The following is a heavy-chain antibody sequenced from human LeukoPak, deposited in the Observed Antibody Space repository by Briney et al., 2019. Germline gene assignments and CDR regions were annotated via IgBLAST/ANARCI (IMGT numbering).Heavy chain of an antibody. V-gene: IGHV1-18*01. CDR2: ISTYNGDT. CDR3: LRDAQRPRLTPDY. J-gene: IGHJ4*02. CDR1: GYTFNTYG. Sequence: ASVKVSCKASGYTFNTYGISWVRQAPGQGLEWMGWISTYNGDTSYVQNLQGRVTMTTDTSTSTAYMELMSLRSDDTAVYYCLRDAQRPRLTPDYWGQGTLVTVSS. D-gene: IGHD6-25*01.